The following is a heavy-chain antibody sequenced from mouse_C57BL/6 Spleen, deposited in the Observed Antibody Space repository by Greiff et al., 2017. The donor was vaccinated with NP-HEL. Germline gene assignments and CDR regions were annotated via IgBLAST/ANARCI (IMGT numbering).Heavy chain of an antibody. D-gene: IGHD2-3*01. J-gene: IGHJ1*03. CDR2: ISDGGSYT. Sequence: EVQGVESGGGLVKPGGSLKLSCAASGFTFSSYAMSWVRQTPEKRLEWVATISDGGSYTYYPDNVKGRFNISRDNAKNNLYLQMSHLKSEDTAMYYCAREGDGYYHWYFDVWGTGTTVTVSS. V-gene: IGHV5-4*01. CDR3: AREGDGYYHWYFDV. CDR1: GFTFSSYA.